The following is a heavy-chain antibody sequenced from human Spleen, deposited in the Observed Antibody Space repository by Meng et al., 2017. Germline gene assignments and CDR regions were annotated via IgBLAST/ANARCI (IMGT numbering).Heavy chain of an antibody. CDR1: RFTFSSYA. CDR2: ISGSGGST. D-gene: IGHD6-19*01. V-gene: IGHV3-23*01. Sequence: GESLKISCAASRFTFSSYAMSWVRQAPGKGLEWVSAISGSGGSTYYADSAKGRFTISRDNSKNTLYLQMNSLRAEDTAVYYCARDGSSGPVRVRYYYGMDVWGQGNTV. CDR3: ARDGSSGPVRVRYYYGMDV. J-gene: IGHJ6*01.